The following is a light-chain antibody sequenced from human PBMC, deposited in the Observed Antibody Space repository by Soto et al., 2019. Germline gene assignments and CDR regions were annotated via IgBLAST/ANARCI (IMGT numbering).Light chain of an antibody. CDR2: DNN. CDR3: GTWDSSLSAGGV. Sequence: QSLLTRPPSVSTAPGQKVTISCSGSSSNIGNNYVSWYQQLPGTAPKLLIYDNNKRPSGIPDRFSGSKSGTSATLGITGLQTGDEADYYCGTWDSSLSAGGVFGNGTKVTV. CDR1: SSNIGNNY. J-gene: IGLJ1*01. V-gene: IGLV1-51*01.